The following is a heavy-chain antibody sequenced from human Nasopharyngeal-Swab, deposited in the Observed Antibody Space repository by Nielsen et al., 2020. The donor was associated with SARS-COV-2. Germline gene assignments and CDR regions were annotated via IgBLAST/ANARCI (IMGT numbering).Heavy chain of an antibody. V-gene: IGHV3-74*01. D-gene: IGHD2-15*01. CDR3: ARAPDCGGGSCNSYHYYGMDV. Sequence: GESLKISCAASGFTFSSYWMHWVRQPPGKGLVWVSRITRDGTYTTYADSVEGRFTISRDNAKNTLFLQMYSLRAEDTAVYYCARAPDCGGGSCNSYHYYGMDVWGQGTTVTVSS. J-gene: IGHJ6*02. CDR2: ITRDGTYT. CDR1: GFTFSSYW.